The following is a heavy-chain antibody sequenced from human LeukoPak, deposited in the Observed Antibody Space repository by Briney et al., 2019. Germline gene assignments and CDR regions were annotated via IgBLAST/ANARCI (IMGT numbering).Heavy chain of an antibody. V-gene: IGHV4-30-4*08. CDR1: GGSISSGDYY. CDR2: IYYSGST. J-gene: IGHJ4*02. D-gene: IGHD6-13*01. Sequence: PSETLSLTCTVSGGSISSGDYYWSWIRQPPGKGLEWIGYIYYSGSTYYNPSLKSRVTISVDTSKNQFSLKLSSVTAADTAVYYCARRDRIAGLGNDYWGQGTLVTVSS. CDR3: ARRDRIAGLGNDY.